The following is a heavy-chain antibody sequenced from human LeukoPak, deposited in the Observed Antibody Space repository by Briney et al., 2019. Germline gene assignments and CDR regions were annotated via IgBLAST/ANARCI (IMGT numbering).Heavy chain of an antibody. CDR1: GFTFSSYA. Sequence: GGSLRLSCAASGFTFSSYAMSWVRQAPGKGLEWVSTISDSGGSTYYADSVKGRFTISRDNSKNTLYLQMNSLRAEDTAVYYCAKSITMVRGVIWDFDYWGQGTLVTVSS. CDR2: ISDSGGST. J-gene: IGHJ4*02. V-gene: IGHV3-23*01. D-gene: IGHD3-10*01. CDR3: AKSITMVRGVIWDFDY.